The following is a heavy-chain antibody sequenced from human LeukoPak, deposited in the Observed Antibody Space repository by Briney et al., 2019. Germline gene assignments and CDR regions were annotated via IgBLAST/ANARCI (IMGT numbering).Heavy chain of an antibody. Sequence: GGSLRLSCTASGITLSSYGMNWVRQAPGKGLEWVSGISWSGSGGSTYYADSVKGRFIVSGDNSKNTLYLQMNSLRAEDTAVYYCARDGGGYLDYWGQGTLVTVSS. CDR1: GITLSSYG. V-gene: IGHV3-23*01. J-gene: IGHJ4*02. CDR2: ISWSGSGGST. D-gene: IGHD3-16*01. CDR3: ARDGGGYLDY.